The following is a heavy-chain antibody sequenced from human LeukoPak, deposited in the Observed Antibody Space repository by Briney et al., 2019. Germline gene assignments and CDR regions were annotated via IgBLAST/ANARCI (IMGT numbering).Heavy chain of an antibody. CDR1: GGSISSSSYY. D-gene: IGHD5-12*01. CDR2: IYYSGST. CDR3: ARDGVATIRFFDY. V-gene: IGHV4-39*07. J-gene: IGHJ4*02. Sequence: SETLSLTCTVSGGSISSSSYYWGWIRQPPGKGLEWIGSIYYSGSTYYNPSLKSRVTISVDTSKNQFSLKLSSVTAADTAVYYCARDGVATIRFFDYWGQGTLVTVSS.